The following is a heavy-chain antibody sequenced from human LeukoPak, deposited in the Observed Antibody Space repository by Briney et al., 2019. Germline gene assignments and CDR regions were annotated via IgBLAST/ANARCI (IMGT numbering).Heavy chain of an antibody. CDR2: ISAYNGNT. V-gene: IGHV1-18*01. J-gene: IGHJ4*02. Sequence: ASVKVSCXASGYTFTSYGISWVRQAPGQGLEWMGWISAYNGNTNYAQKLQGRVTMTTDTSTSTAYMELRSLRPDDTAVYYCARGRGITGTTPLDYWGQGTLVTVSS. CDR1: GYTFTSYG. CDR3: ARGRGITGTTPLDY. D-gene: IGHD1-20*01.